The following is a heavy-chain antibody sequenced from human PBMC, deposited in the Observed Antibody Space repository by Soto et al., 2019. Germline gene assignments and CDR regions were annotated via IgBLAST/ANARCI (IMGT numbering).Heavy chain of an antibody. Sequence: SETLSLTCTVSGGSISRDYWSWIRQHPGKGLEWIGYIYYSGSTYYNPSLKSRVTISVDTSKNQFSLKLSSVTAADTAVYYCARILVISGYYRYYFDYWGQGTLVTVSS. D-gene: IGHD3-22*01. CDR3: ARILVISGYYRYYFDY. CDR1: GGSISRDY. CDR2: IYYSGST. J-gene: IGHJ4*02. V-gene: IGHV4-59*06.